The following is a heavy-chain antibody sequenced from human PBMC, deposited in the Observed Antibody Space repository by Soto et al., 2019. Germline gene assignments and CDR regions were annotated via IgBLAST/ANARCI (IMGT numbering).Heavy chain of an antibody. CDR1: GFTFSSYW. J-gene: IGHJ6*03. D-gene: IGHD2-2*02. CDR3: ARDEGYCSSTSGYMGLYYYYYYMDG. Sequence: PGGSLRLSCAASGFTFSSYWMSWVRQAPGKGLEWVANIKQDGSEKYYVDSVKGRFTISRDNAKNSLYLQMNSLRAEDTAVYYCARDEGYCSSTSGYMGLYYYYYYMDGWGKGTTVTVSS. CDR2: IKQDGSEK. V-gene: IGHV3-7*01.